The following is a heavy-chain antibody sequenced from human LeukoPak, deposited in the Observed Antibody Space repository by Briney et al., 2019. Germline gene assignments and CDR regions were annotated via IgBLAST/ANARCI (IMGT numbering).Heavy chain of an antibody. CDR1: GYTFTHYY. Sequence: GASVTVSCKASGYTFTHYYIHWVRQAPGQGLEWMGWINPNSGGTNYAQNYQGRVTMTRDTNITTAYMDLSRLRLDDTAVYYCAVGRRTDFDYWGQGTLVTVSS. CDR2: INPNSGGT. D-gene: IGHD1-26*01. CDR3: AVGRRTDFDY. J-gene: IGHJ4*02. V-gene: IGHV1-2*02.